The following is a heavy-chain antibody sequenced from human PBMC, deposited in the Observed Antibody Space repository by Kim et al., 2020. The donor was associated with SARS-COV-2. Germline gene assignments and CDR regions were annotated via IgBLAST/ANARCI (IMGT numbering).Heavy chain of an antibody. J-gene: IGHJ3*02. CDR1: CGSISSGGYY. CDR2: IYYSGST. CDR3: ARGAGVPRITIFGVVTLGAFDI. Sequence: SETLSLTCTVSCGSISSGGYYWSWIRQHPGKGLEWIGYIYYSGSTYYNPSLKSRVTISVDTSKNQFSLKLSSVTAADTAVYYCARGAGVPRITIFGVVTLGAFDIWGQGTMVTVSS. V-gene: IGHV4-31*03. D-gene: IGHD3-3*01.